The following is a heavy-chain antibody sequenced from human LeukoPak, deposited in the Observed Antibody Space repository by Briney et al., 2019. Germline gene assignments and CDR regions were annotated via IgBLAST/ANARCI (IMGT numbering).Heavy chain of an antibody. Sequence: GGSLRLSCAASGFTFSNAWMSWVRQAPGKGLEWVGRIKSKTDGGTTDYAAPVKGRFTISRDDSKNTLYLQMNSLKTEDTAVYYCTTDNYYDSSGYYYYMDVWSKGTTVTVSS. CDR1: GFTFSNAW. CDR2: IKSKTDGGTT. J-gene: IGHJ6*03. CDR3: TTDNYYDSSGYYYYMDV. D-gene: IGHD3-22*01. V-gene: IGHV3-15*01.